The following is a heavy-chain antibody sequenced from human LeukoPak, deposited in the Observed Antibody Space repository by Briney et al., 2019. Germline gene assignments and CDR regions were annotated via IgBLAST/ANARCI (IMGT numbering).Heavy chain of an antibody. CDR2: IAVGSGNT. V-gene: IGHV1-58*01. D-gene: IGHD3-3*01. CDR1: GFTFTSSA. CDR3: AADQSGDFDAFDI. J-gene: IGHJ3*02. Sequence: GASVKVSCKASGFTFTSSAVQWVRQARGQRLEWIGWIAVGSGNTNYAQKFQERVTITRDMSTSTAYMELSSLRSEDTAVYYCAADQSGDFDAFDIWGQGTMVTVSS.